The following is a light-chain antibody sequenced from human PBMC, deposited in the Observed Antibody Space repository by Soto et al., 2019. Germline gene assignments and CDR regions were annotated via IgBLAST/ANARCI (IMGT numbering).Light chain of an antibody. Sequence: DIQLYQSPSFLSAYAGDRVTITCRASQGISSFLAWYQQKPGRAPKLLIYAASTLQSGVPSRFSGSGSGTEFTLTITSLQPEDFATYYCQQLNAYPITFGQGTRLEIK. CDR3: QQLNAYPIT. CDR2: AAS. J-gene: IGKJ5*01. CDR1: QGISSF. V-gene: IGKV1-9*01.